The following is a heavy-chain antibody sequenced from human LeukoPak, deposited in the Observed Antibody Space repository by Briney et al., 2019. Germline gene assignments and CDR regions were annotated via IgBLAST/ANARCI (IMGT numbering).Heavy chain of an antibody. D-gene: IGHD1-14*01. V-gene: IGHV5-51*01. Sequence: GESLKISCKGSGYSFSSYWIGWVRQMPGKGLEWMGIIDPDDSDTRYGPSFQGRVTISADKSISTAYLQWSSLKASDTAMYYCARSNTTSPDAFDIWGQGTMVTVSS. J-gene: IGHJ3*02. CDR2: IDPDDSDT. CDR3: ARSNTTSPDAFDI. CDR1: GYSFSSYW.